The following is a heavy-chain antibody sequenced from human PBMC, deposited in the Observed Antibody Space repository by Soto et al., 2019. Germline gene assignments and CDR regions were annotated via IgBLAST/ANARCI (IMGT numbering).Heavy chain of an antibody. J-gene: IGHJ4*02. CDR1: GGTFSSYA. Sequence: SVKVSCKASGGTFSSYAISCVRQAPGQGLEWMGGIIPIFGTANYAQKFQGRVTITADESTSTAYMELSSLRSEDTAVYYCARDGACGGDCYAWIGWGQGTLVTVSS. D-gene: IGHD2-21*02. CDR2: IIPIFGTA. CDR3: ARDGACGGDCYAWIG. V-gene: IGHV1-69*13.